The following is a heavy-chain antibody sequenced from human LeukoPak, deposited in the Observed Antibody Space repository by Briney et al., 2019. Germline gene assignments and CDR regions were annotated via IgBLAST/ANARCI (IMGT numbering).Heavy chain of an antibody. CDR3: ARRRAAADFDAFDI. J-gene: IGHJ3*02. Sequence: SVKVSCKASGGTFISYAISWVRQAPGQGLEWMGGIIPIFGTANYAQKFQGRVTITTDESTSTAYMELSSLRSEDTAVYYCARRRAAADFDAFDIWDQGTMVTVSS. V-gene: IGHV1-69*05. CDR1: GGTFISYA. CDR2: IIPIFGTA. D-gene: IGHD6-13*01.